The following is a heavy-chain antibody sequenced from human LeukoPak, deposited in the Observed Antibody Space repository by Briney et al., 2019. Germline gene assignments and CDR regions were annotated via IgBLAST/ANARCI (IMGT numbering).Heavy chain of an antibody. CDR1: GFTVSSYA. D-gene: IGHD1-26*01. Sequence: AGVSLRLSCAASGFTVSSYAMHWVRQAPGKGLEWVAVISYDGSSKYYADSVKGRFTISRDNSKNTLYLQMNSLRAEDTAVYYCARGGDRGSYVFDYWGQGTLVTVSS. V-gene: IGHV3-30-3*01. J-gene: IGHJ4*02. CDR2: ISYDGSSK. CDR3: ARGGDRGSYVFDY.